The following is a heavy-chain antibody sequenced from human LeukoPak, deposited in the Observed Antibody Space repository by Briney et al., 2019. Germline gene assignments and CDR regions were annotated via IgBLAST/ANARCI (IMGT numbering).Heavy chain of an antibody. Sequence: GGSLRLSCAASGFTFSSYSMNWVRQAPGKGLEWVSSISSSSSYIYYADSVKGRFTISRDNAKKSLYLQMNSLRPEDTAVYYCARGRDFWYFDLWGRGTLVTVSS. V-gene: IGHV3-21*01. CDR2: ISSSSSYI. J-gene: IGHJ2*01. CDR1: GFTFSSYS. D-gene: IGHD3-3*01. CDR3: ARGRDFWYFDL.